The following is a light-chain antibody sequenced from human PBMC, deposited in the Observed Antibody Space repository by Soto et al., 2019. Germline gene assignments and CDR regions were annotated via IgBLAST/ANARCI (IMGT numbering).Light chain of an antibody. CDR3: SSYTTSDTLV. J-gene: IGLJ3*02. CDR1: SSDIGAYNY. Sequence: QSALTQPASVSGSPGQSITISCTGTSSDIGAYNYVSWFQQHPGKVPQLMIYAVTNRPSGVSHRFSGSKSGNTASLTISGLQAEDEADYYCSSYTTSDTLVFGGGTQLTVL. V-gene: IGLV2-14*01. CDR2: AVT.